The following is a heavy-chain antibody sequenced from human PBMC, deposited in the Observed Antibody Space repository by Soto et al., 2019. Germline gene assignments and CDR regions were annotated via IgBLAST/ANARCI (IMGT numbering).Heavy chain of an antibody. J-gene: IGHJ4*02. CDR3: ARGLAPIYIDRGVMFDY. CDR1: GGTFSSYA. CDR2: IIPIFGTA. Sequence: ASVKVSCKASGGTFSSYAISWVRQAPGQGLEWMGGIIPIFGTANYAQKSQGRVTITADESTSTAYKELSSLRSEDTAVYYCARGLAPIYIDRGVMFDYWGQGTLVTVSS. D-gene: IGHD3-10*01. V-gene: IGHV1-69*13.